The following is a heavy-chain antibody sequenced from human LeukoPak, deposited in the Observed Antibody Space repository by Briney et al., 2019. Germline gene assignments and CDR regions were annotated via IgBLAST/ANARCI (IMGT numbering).Heavy chain of an antibody. Sequence: SETLSLTCTVSGGSISSSSYYWGWIRQPPGKGLEWIGGIYYSGSTYYNPSLKSRVTISVDTSKNQFSLKLSSVTAADTAVYYCARRRLIRPWNPLGQGILVTVSS. D-gene: IGHD6-25*01. CDR3: ARRRLIRPWNP. CDR2: IYYSGST. CDR1: GGSISSSSYY. V-gene: IGHV4-39*01. J-gene: IGHJ5*02.